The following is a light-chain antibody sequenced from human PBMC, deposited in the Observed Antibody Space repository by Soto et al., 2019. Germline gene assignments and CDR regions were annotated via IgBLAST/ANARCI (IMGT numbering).Light chain of an antibody. CDR1: SSDIGGYNY. CDR3: SSYSSGSTFYV. V-gene: IGLV2-14*01. CDR2: DVS. J-gene: IGLJ1*01. Sequence: QSALTQPASVSGSPGQSITISCTGTSSDIGGYNYVSWFQQHPGKAPKLMISDVSNRPSGVSNRFSGSKSGNTASLTISGLQAEDEADYHRSSYSSGSTFYVFGTGTKVTVL.